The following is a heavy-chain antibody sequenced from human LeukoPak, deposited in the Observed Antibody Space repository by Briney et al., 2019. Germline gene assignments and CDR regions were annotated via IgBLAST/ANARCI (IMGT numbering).Heavy chain of an antibody. D-gene: IGHD3-9*01. CDR3: AKGDDILTGYYNVDY. Sequence: GGSLRLSCAASGFTFSSYAMSWVRQAPGKGLEWVSAISGSGGSTYYADSVKGRFTISRDNSKNTLYLQMNSLRAEDTAVYYCAKGDDILTGYYNVDYWGQGTLVTVSS. CDR1: GFTFSSYA. V-gene: IGHV3-23*01. J-gene: IGHJ4*02. CDR2: ISGSGGST.